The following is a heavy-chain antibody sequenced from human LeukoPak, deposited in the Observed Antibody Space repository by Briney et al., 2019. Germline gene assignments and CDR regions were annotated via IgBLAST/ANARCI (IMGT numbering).Heavy chain of an antibody. V-gene: IGHV1-2*02. CDR2: INPNSGGT. D-gene: IGHD6-13*01. CDR1: GYTFTGYY. CDR3: ARVSSSWSVYFDY. J-gene: IGHJ4*02. Sequence: ASVKVCCKASGYTFTGYYMHWVRQAPGQGLEWMGWINPNSGGTNYALKFQGRVTMTRDTSISTAYMELSRLRSDDAAVYYCARVSSSWSVYFDYWGQGTLVTVSS.